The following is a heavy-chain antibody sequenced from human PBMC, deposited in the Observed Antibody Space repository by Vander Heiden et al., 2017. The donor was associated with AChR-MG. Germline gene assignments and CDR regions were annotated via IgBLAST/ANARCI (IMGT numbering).Heavy chain of an antibody. CDR2: ISGSGDNT. J-gene: IGHJ4*02. CDR1: GFIFSTFS. D-gene: IGHD5-12*01. Sequence: EVQLLASGGGLVQPGVSLRLSCAASGFIFSTFSMCCVRQAPGKGLEWVSAISGSGDNTYYADSVKGRFTISRDNSKNTLYVQMNSLRAEDTAVYYCARWDIVAAGDYWGQGTLVTVSS. V-gene: IGHV3-23*01. CDR3: ARWDIVAAGDY.